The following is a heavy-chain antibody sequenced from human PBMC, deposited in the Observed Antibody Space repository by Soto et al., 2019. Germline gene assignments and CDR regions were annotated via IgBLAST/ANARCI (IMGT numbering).Heavy chain of an antibody. CDR3: AKEYYYDPSGPYSDLYFDS. CDR2: ITTRGGRT. J-gene: IGHJ4*02. D-gene: IGHD3-22*01. CDR1: GFSFSSYA. Sequence: GGSLRLSCAASGFSFSSYAMSWVRQAPSQGLEWVSSITTRGGRTYYADSVRGRFTISRDNFANALYLEMNSLRAEDTAIYYCAKEYYYDPSGPYSDLYFDSWGQGTLVTVSS. V-gene: IGHV3-23*01.